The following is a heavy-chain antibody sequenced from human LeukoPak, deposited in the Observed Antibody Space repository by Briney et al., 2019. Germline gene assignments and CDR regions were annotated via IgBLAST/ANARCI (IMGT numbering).Heavy chain of an antibody. CDR3: ARAEGGNFDY. J-gene: IGHJ4*02. Sequence: ASVKVSCKASGYTFTSYAMNWVRQAPGQGLEWMGWIGAYNGNTNYAQKLQGRVTMTTDTSTSTAYMELRSLRSDDTAVYYCARAEGGNFDYWGQGTLVTVSS. CDR1: GYTFTSYA. CDR2: IGAYNGNT. D-gene: IGHD3-16*01. V-gene: IGHV1-18*01.